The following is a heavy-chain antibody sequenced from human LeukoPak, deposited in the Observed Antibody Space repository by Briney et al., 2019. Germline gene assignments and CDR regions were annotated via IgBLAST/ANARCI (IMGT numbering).Heavy chain of an antibody. CDR3: ASWGGGYCSGGSCYGKDY. J-gene: IGHJ4*02. CDR1: GFTFSSYA. CDR2: ISGSGGST. V-gene: IGHV3-23*01. D-gene: IGHD2-15*01. Sequence: GGSLRLSCAASGFTFSSYAMSWVRQAPGKGLEWVSAISGSGGSTYYADSVKGRFTISRDNAKNSLYLQMNSLRAGDTAVYYCASWGGGYCSGGSCYGKDYWGQGTLVTVSS.